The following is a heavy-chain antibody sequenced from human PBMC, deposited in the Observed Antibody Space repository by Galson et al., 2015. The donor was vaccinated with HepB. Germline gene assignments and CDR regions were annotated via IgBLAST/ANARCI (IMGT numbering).Heavy chain of an antibody. V-gene: IGHV3-9*02. J-gene: IGHJ4*02. CDR2: ISWNSGSL. Sequence: SLRLSCATSGFSPHDHAIHWVRQPPGKGLEWVSGISWNSGSLGYADSVKGRFTISRDNGQNVVYLQMNNLGIEDTALYHCVRVGDDFWGGFYDWGQGTLVTVYS. CDR3: VRVGDDFWGGFYD. D-gene: IGHD3-3*01. CDR1: GFSPHDHA.